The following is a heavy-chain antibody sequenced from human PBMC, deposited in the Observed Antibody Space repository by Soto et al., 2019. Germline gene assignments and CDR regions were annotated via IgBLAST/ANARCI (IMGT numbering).Heavy chain of an antibody. Sequence: ASVKVSCKASGYTFTSYAMHWVRQAPGQRLEWMGWINAGNGNTKYSQKFQGRVTITRDTSASTAYMELSSLRSEDTAVYYCAREVKLYSYDDYWGQGTLVTVSS. J-gene: IGHJ4*02. CDR3: AREVKLYSYDDY. V-gene: IGHV1-3*01. CDR2: INAGNGNT. D-gene: IGHD5-18*01. CDR1: GYTFTSYA.